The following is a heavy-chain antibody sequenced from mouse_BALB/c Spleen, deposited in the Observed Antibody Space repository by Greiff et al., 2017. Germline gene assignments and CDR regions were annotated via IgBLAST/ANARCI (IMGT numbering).Heavy chain of an antibody. CDR3: ARSYDGYPAWFAY. CDR2: ISYSGST. CDR1: GDSITSGY. Sequence: DVQLQESGPSLVKPSQTLSLTCSVTGDSITSGYWTWIRKFPGNKLEYMGYISYSGSTYYNPSLKSRISITRNTYKNQYYQPLNSVTTEDTTTYYCARSYDGYPAWFAYWGQGTLVTVSA. D-gene: IGHD2-3*01. V-gene: IGHV3-8*02. J-gene: IGHJ3*01.